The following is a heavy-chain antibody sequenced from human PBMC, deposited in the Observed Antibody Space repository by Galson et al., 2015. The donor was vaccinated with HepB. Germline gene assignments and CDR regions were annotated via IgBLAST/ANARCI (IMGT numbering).Heavy chain of an antibody. CDR2: MAQDGSDS. J-gene: IGHJ4*02. V-gene: IGHV3-7*01. D-gene: IGHD4-11*01. Sequence: SLRLSCAASGFTFGTSWMSWVRQAPGKGLEWVANMAQDGSDSYYVDSVKGRFTISRDNAKNSLYLQMNSLRAEDTAVYYCSRARRNDYTTFYFDFWGQGTLVTVSS. CDR3: SRARRNDYTTFYFDF. CDR1: GFTFGTSW.